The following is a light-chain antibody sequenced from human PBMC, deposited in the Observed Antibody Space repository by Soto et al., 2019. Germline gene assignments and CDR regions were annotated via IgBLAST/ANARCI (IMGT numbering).Light chain of an antibody. CDR3: SSFTSSTTYV. J-gene: IGLJ1*01. CDR2: EVS. CDR1: SSDVGSYNR. Sequence: QSVLTQPPSVSGSPGQSVAVSCTGTSSDVGSYNRVSWYQQPPGTAPKLIIYEVSNRPSGVPDRFSGSKSGNTASLTFSGLQAEDEADYYCSSFTSSTTYVFGTGTKVTVL. V-gene: IGLV2-18*02.